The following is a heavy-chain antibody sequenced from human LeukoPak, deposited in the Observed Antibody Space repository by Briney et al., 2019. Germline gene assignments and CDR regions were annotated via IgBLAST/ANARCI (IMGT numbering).Heavy chain of an antibody. J-gene: IGHJ3*02. CDR2: IYLADSDA. CDR3: ARPKTETGYDAFDI. CDR1: GYSYNSYW. D-gene: IGHD2-15*01. V-gene: IGHV5-51*01. Sequence: GESLKISCKGSGYSYNSYWIGWMRQMPGKGLEWMGIIYLADSDARYSPSFQGQVSFSADRSINTAYLQWSSLRASDTAMYYCARPKTETGYDAFDIWGQGTMVTVSS.